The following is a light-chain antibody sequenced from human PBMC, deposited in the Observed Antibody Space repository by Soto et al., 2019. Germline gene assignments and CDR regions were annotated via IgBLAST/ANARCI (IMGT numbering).Light chain of an antibody. J-gene: IGKJ1*01. V-gene: IGKV3-20*01. Sequence: EIVLTQSPGTLSLSPGERATLSCRASQSVSRYLAWYQQKPGQAPSLLIYGASSRATGIAYRFSGSGSGTDFTLTISRLEPEAVAVYSFQQYGRSSRTFGQGTKVEIK. CDR1: QSVSRY. CDR3: QQYGRSSRT. CDR2: GAS.